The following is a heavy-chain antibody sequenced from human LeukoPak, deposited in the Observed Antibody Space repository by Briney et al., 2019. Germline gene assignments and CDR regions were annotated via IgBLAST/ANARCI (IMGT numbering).Heavy chain of an antibody. D-gene: IGHD5-18*01. CDR2: IGKNGNLV. CDR1: GFTFSDFY. J-gene: IGHJ6*02. V-gene: IGHV3-11*04. Sequence: GGSLRLSCAASGFTFSDFYMSWIRQAPGKGLEWISYIGKNGNLVDYADSVKGRFTVSRDNTKNLMFLQMNSLRAVDTAVYYCARGSVTTGPFGMDVWGQGTTVTVSS. CDR3: ARGSVTTGPFGMDV.